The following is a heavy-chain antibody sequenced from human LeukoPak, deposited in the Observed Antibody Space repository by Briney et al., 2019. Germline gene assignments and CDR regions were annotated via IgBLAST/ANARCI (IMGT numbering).Heavy chain of an antibody. CDR2: ISDGGDT. CDR3: AKTDCTSSSCYTIES. Sequence: GGSLRLSCAASGFTFSYYAMSWVRQAPGRGLEWVSVISDGGDTSYADSGKGRFTISRDNSKNTVYLQMNSLRADDTAVYYCAKTDCTSSSCYTIESWGQGTLVTVSS. J-gene: IGHJ4*02. V-gene: IGHV3-23*01. CDR1: GFTFSYYA. D-gene: IGHD2-2*02.